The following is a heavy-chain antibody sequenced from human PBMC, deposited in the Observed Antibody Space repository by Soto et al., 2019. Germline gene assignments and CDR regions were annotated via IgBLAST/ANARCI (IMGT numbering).Heavy chain of an antibody. CDR1: GFTFDDYA. CDR3: AKAMTTVTSYYYYMDV. D-gene: IGHD4-4*01. J-gene: IGHJ6*03. CDR2: ISWNSGSI. Sequence: GGSLRLSCAASGFTFDDYAMHWVRQAPGKGLEWVSGISWNSGSIGYADSVKGRFTISRDNAKNSLYLQMNSLRAEDTALYYCAKAMTTVTSYYYYMDVWGKGTTVTVSS. V-gene: IGHV3-9*01.